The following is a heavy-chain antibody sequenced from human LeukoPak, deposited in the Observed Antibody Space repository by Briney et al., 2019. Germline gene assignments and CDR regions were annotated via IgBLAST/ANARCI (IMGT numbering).Heavy chain of an antibody. Sequence: PSETLSLTCTVAGGSIVGYYWTWIRQPPGKGLEWIGYVHHSGSTNRNPSLASRATISVDTSKNHFSLRLRSVTAADTAVYYCARGVMGFSYCYYMDVWGKGTTVTVSS. CDR1: GGSIVGYY. D-gene: IGHD2-8*01. J-gene: IGHJ6*03. CDR2: VHHSGST. V-gene: IGHV4-59*01. CDR3: ARGVMGFSYCYYMDV.